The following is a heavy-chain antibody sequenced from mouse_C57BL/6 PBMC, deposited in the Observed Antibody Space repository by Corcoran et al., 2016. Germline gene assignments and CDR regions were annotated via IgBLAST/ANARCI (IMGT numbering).Heavy chain of an antibody. CDR3: ARTYGSSSWFAY. Sequence: QIQLVQSGPELKKPGETVKISCKASGYTFTEYPMHWVKQAPGKGFKWMGRIYTDTGEPTYAEELKGRFAFSLETSASTAYLQINNLKNEDTATYFCARTYGSSSWFAYWGQGTLFTVSA. D-gene: IGHD1-1*01. V-gene: IGHV9-1*01. CDR2: IYTDTGEP. J-gene: IGHJ3*01. CDR1: GYTFTEYP.